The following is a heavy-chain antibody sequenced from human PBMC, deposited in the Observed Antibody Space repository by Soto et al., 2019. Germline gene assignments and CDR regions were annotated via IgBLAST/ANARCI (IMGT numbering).Heavy chain of an antibody. CDR1: GFTFSSYA. Sequence: GGSLRLSCAASGFTFSSYAMSWVRQAPGKGLEWVSGISASGGNTYYADSVKGRFTISRDNSKTTLHLQMNSLGADDTAVYHCEFSYWPVGNYWAQGILVTVSS. CDR3: EFSYWPVGNY. D-gene: IGHD1-26*01. J-gene: IGHJ4*02. CDR2: ISASGGNT. V-gene: IGHV3-23*01.